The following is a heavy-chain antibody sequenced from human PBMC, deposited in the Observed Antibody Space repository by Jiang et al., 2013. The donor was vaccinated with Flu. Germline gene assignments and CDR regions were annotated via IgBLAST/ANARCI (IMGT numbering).Heavy chain of an antibody. CDR3: ARTRGQLVRYYFDY. V-gene: IGHV1-69*01. J-gene: IGHJ4*02. D-gene: IGHD6-6*01. Sequence: IPIFGTANYAQKFQGRVTITADESTSTAYMELSSLRSEDTAVYYCARTRGQLVRYYFDYWGQGTLVTVSS. CDR2: IPIFGTA.